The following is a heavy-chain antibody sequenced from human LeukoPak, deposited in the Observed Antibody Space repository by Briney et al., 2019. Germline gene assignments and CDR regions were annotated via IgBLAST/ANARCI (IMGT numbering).Heavy chain of an antibody. CDR2: ISGYNGNT. CDR1: GYTFANYG. Sequence: ASVKVSCKASGYTFANYGINWVRQAPGLGLEWMGWISGYNGNTNYAQKFQGRVTMTTDTSTSTAFMELRSLRSDDTAVYYCGRQVDTTMALPDYWGQGTLVTVSS. CDR3: GRQVDTTMALPDY. D-gene: IGHD5-18*01. J-gene: IGHJ4*02. V-gene: IGHV1-18*01.